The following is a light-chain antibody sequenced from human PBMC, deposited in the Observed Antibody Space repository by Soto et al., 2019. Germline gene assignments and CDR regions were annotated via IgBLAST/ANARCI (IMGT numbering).Light chain of an antibody. CDR1: QSVSSN. V-gene: IGKV3-15*01. CDR2: GAF. Sequence: EIVLTQSPGTLSLSPGERATLSCGASQSVSSNLAWYQQKPGQAPSLLIYGAFTRATGIPARFSGTGSGTEFTLTISSLQSEDFALYYCQQYNDWPLTFGQGTKVDIK. J-gene: IGKJ1*01. CDR3: QQYNDWPLT.